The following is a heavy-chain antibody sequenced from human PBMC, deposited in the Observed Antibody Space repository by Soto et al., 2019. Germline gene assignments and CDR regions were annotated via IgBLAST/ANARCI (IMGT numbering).Heavy chain of an antibody. CDR1: GGSIGSSGYY. V-gene: IGHV4-39*01. CDR2: IYYSGST. Sequence: SETLSLTCPVSGGSIGSSGYYWGWIRQSPGKGLEWIGNIYYSGSTYYNPSLESRVTISVDTSKNQFSLRLSSVTAADEAMYYCTRTGSSGYYSSFQHWGPGTLVTVSS. D-gene: IGHD3-22*01. J-gene: IGHJ1*01. CDR3: TRTGSSGYYSSFQH.